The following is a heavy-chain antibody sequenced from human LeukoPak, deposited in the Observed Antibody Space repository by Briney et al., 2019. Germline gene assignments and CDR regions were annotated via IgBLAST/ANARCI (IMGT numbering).Heavy chain of an antibody. D-gene: IGHD1-26*01. J-gene: IGHJ4*02. CDR3: AKSGGSGLIDY. CDR1: GGSISSYY. Sequence: SETLSLTCTVSGGSISSYYWRWIRHPPGKGLEWIGYIYYSGSTNYNPSLKSRVTIYIDTSKNQFSLNLSSVTAADTAVYYCAKSGGSGLIDYWGQGTLVTVSS. CDR2: IYYSGST. V-gene: IGHV4-59*08.